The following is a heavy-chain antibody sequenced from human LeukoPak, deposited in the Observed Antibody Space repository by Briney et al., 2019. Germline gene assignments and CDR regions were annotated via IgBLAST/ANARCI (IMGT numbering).Heavy chain of an antibody. CDR1: GFTFSSYA. V-gene: IGHV3-30-3*01. D-gene: IGHD3-10*01. CDR2: ISYDGSNK. CDR3: AKYLFSPIMDV. Sequence: GRSLRLSCAASGFTFSSYAMHWVRQAPGKGLEWVAVISYDGSNKYYADSVKGRFTISRDNSKNTLYLQMNSLRVEDTAVYYCAKYLFSPIMDVWGQGTTVTVSS. J-gene: IGHJ6*02.